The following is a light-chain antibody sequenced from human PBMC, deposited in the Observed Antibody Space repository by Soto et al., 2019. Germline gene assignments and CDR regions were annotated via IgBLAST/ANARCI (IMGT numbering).Light chain of an antibody. V-gene: IGKV1-9*01. J-gene: IGKJ5*01. CDR1: QGIGSS. Sequence: DIQLTQSPSFLSASVGDRVTITCRASQGIGSSLAWYQQKPGKAPMLLIYAASTLQTGVPSRFSGSGSGTECTLTVSSVQPEDFATYYCEQLSSYPPVTFGQGTRLEIK. CDR3: EQLSSYPPVT. CDR2: AAS.